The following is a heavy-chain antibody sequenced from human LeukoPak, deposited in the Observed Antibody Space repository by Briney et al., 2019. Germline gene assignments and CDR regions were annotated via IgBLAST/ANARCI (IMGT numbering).Heavy chain of an antibody. CDR1: GCTFTSYG. V-gene: IGHV1-18*01. J-gene: IGHJ4*02. CDR2: ISAYNGNT. Sequence: ASVKVSCKASGCTFTSYGISWVRQAPGQGLEWMGWISAYNGNTNYAQKFQGRVTMTTDTSTSTAYMELRGLRSDDTAVYYCARVGSYCTNDICHDYWGQGTLVTVSS. D-gene: IGHD2-8*01. CDR3: ARVGSYCTNDICHDY.